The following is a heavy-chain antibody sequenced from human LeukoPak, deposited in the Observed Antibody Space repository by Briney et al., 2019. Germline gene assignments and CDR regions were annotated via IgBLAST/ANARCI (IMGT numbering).Heavy chain of an antibody. V-gene: IGHV4-34*01. CDR3: ARGPVLRFLEWLLYRLPAFDI. D-gene: IGHD3-3*01. J-gene: IGHJ3*02. CDR2: INHSGST. Sequence: SETLSLTCAVYGGSFSGYYWSWIRQPPGKGLEWIGEINHSGSTNYNPSLKSRVTISVDTSKNQFSLKLSSVTSADTAVYYCARGPVLRFLEWLLYRLPAFDIWGQGTMVTVSS. CDR1: GGSFSGYY.